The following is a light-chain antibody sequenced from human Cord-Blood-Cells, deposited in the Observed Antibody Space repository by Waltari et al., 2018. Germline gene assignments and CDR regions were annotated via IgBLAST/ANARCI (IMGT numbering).Light chain of an antibody. CDR3: QQYNNWPPLT. Sequence: EIVMTQSPATLSVSPGERATLSCRASPSVSSNLAWYQQKPGHAPRLLIYGASTRATGIPASFSGSWSGTEFTLTISSLQSEDFAVYYCQQYNNWPPLTFGGGTKVEIK. CDR2: GAS. CDR1: PSVSSN. J-gene: IGKJ4*01. V-gene: IGKV3-15*01.